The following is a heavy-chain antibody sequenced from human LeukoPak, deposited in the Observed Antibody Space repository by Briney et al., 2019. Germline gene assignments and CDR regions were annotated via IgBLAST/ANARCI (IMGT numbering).Heavy chain of an antibody. D-gene: IGHD2-21*01. CDR1: GCTFSSYA. Sequence: ASVKVSCKASGCTFSSYAISWVRQAPGQGLEWMGRIIPIFGTANYAQKFQGRVTITTDESTSTAYMELSSLRSEDTAVYYCARDRVKTLNWFDPWGQGTLVTVSS. V-gene: IGHV1-69*05. J-gene: IGHJ5*02. CDR3: ARDRVKTLNWFDP. CDR2: IIPIFGTA.